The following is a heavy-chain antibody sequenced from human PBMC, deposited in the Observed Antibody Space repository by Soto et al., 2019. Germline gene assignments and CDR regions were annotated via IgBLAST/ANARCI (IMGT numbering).Heavy chain of an antibody. V-gene: IGHV2-5*01. CDR1: GFSLSTSGVG. CDR3: AHLGIDLFDY. J-gene: IGHJ4*02. CDR2: IYWNDYK. Sequence: GSGPTLVNPTQTLTLTCTVSGFSLSTSGVGVGWIRQPPGKALEWLALIYWNDYKRDSPSLKSRLTITQDTSKNQVVLTMTNMDPVDTATYYCAHLGIDLFDYWGQGTLVNVSS. D-gene: IGHD1-20*01.